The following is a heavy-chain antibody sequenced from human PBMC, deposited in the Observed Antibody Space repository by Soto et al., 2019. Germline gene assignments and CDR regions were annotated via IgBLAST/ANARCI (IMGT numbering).Heavy chain of an antibody. CDR2: INTNTGNP. D-gene: IGHD6-13*01. J-gene: IGHJ5*02. Sequence: GASVKVSCKASGYTFTSYSMNLVRQAPGQGFEWMGWINTNTGNPTYAQGFTGRFVFSLDTSVSTAYLQICSLKAEDTAVYYCARFDTKEPGIAAAGYLWGQGTLVTVSS. CDR1: GYTFTSYS. CDR3: ARFDTKEPGIAAAGYL. V-gene: IGHV7-4-1*01.